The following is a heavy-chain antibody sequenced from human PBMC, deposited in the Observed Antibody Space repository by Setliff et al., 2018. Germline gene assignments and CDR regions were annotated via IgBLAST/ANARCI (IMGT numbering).Heavy chain of an antibody. D-gene: IGHD3-10*01. J-gene: IGHJ5*02. CDR2: ISSRSSHI. Sequence: PGGSLRLSCAASGFTFSTYTINWVRQAPGKGLEWASTISSRSSHIYYADSVKGRFTISRDTSKNQFSLKLASVTAADTAVYYCARYNPGSSAHWFDPWGQGTLVTVSS. CDR3: ARYNPGSSAHWFDP. CDR1: GFTFSTYT. V-gene: IGHV3-21*04.